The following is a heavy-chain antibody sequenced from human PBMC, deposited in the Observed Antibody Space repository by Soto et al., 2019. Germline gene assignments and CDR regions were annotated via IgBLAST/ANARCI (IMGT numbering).Heavy chain of an antibody. CDR2: IYYSGST. CDR1: GGSISSGGYY. D-gene: IGHD5-12*01. CDR3: ARDTSWLQLSRAFDI. J-gene: IGHJ3*02. V-gene: IGHV4-31*03. Sequence: SETLSLTGTVSGGSISSGGYYWRWIRQHPGKGLGWIGYIYYSGSTYYNPSLKSRVTISVDTSKNKFSLKLSYVTAADTAVYYCARDTSWLQLSRAFDIWGQGTMVT.